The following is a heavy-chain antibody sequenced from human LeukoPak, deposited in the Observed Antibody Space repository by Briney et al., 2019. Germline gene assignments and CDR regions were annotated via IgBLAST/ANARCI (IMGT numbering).Heavy chain of an antibody. CDR2: ISAYNGNT. Sequence: ASVKVSCKASGYTFTSYGISWVRQAPGQGLEWMGWISAYNGNTNYAQKLQGRVTMTTDTSTSTAYMELRSLRSDDTAVYYGARGYYGSGSSGYYYYYMDVWGKGTTVTISS. J-gene: IGHJ6*03. D-gene: IGHD3-10*01. V-gene: IGHV1-18*01. CDR3: ARGYYGSGSSGYYYYYMDV. CDR1: GYTFTSYG.